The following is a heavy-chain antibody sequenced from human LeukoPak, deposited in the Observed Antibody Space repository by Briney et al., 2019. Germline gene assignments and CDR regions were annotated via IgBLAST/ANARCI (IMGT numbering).Heavy chain of an antibody. CDR3: AKDMGANLLDDAFDI. D-gene: IGHD1-26*01. Sequence: PGGSLRLSCAASGFTFDDYAMHWVRQAPGKGLEWVSLISGDGGSTYYADSVKGRFTISRDNSKNSLYLQMNSLRTEDTALYYCAKDMGANLLDDAFDIWGQGTMVTVSS. J-gene: IGHJ3*02. CDR1: GFTFDDYA. CDR2: ISGDGGST. V-gene: IGHV3-43*02.